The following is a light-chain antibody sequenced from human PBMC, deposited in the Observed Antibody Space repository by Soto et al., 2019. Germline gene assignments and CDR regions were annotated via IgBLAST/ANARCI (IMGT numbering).Light chain of an antibody. CDR2: AAS. J-gene: IGKJ1*01. CDR1: QGIRND. Sequence: AIQMSQSPSSLSASVGDRVTITCRASQGIRNDLGWYQQKPGKAPKLLIYAASSLQSGVPSRFSGSGSGTDFTLTISSLQPEYFATYYCLQDYNYPWTFGQGTKVDIK. V-gene: IGKV1-6*01. CDR3: LQDYNYPWT.